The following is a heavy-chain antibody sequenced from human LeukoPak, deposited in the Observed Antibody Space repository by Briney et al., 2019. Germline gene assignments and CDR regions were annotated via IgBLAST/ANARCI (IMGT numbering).Heavy chain of an antibody. CDR2: IYYSGSS. Sequence: SETLSLTCTVSGGSISSSRYYWGWIRQPPGKGLEWIASIYYSGSSYYNPSLKSRVTISVDTSKNQVSLQLSSVTAADTAVYYCVRDDYGDYTRRFDPWGQGTLVTVSS. J-gene: IGHJ5*02. D-gene: IGHD4-17*01. V-gene: IGHV4-39*07. CDR1: GGSISSSRYY. CDR3: VRDDYGDYTRRFDP.